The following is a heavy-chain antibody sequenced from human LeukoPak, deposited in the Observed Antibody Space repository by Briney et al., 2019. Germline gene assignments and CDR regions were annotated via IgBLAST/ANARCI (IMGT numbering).Heavy chain of an antibody. Sequence: SETLSLTCTVSGGSISSSSYYWGWIRQPPGKGLEWIGSIYYSGSTYYNPSLKSRVTISVDTSKNQFSLKLSSVTAADTAVYYCARGLLGIGDYWGQGTLVTVSS. CDR1: GGSISSSSYY. CDR2: IYYSGST. J-gene: IGHJ4*02. V-gene: IGHV4-39*07. D-gene: IGHD7-27*01. CDR3: ARGLLGIGDY.